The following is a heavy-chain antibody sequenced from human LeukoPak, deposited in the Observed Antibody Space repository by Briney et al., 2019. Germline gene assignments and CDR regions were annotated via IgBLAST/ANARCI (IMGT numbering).Heavy chain of an antibody. Sequence: GGSLRLSCVASGFTFGSDAIHWVRQAPGKGLEYVSSIGSNGVNKYYANSVQGRFTVSRDNSRSTVYLQMASLTPEDSAIYYCARANVPDYYDASGYSDWFGPWGQGTLVTVST. CDR2: IGSNGVNK. D-gene: IGHD3-22*01. V-gene: IGHV3-64*01. CDR1: GFTFGSDA. J-gene: IGHJ5*01. CDR3: ARANVPDYYDASGYSDWFGP.